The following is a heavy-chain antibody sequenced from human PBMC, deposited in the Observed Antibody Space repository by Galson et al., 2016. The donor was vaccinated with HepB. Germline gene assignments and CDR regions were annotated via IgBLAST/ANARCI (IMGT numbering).Heavy chain of an antibody. J-gene: IGHJ5*02. CDR1: GDSVSSNSAA. Sequence: CAISGDSVSSNSAAWNWIRQSPSRSLEWLGRTYYRSKWYNDYAVSVKSRITINPDTSKNQFSLQLNSVTPEDTAVYYCARDTGYYDSGSYENWFDPWGQGTLVTVSS. CDR2: TYYRSKWYN. V-gene: IGHV6-1*01. CDR3: ARDTGYYDSGSYENWFDP. D-gene: IGHD3-10*01.